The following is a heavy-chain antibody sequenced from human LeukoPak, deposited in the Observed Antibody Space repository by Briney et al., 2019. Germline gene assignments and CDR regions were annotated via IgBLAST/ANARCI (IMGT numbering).Heavy chain of an antibody. CDR1: GGSISSYY. V-gene: IGHV4-59*08. CDR3: ARHMYSSDWYYFDY. J-gene: IGHJ4*02. D-gene: IGHD6-19*01. CDR2: ISYSGIT. Sequence: SETLSLTCTVSGGSISSYYWSWIRQPPGKGLEWIAYISYSGITNYNPSLKSRVTISVDTSNNQFSLKLSSATAADTAVYYCARHMYSSDWYYFDYWGQGTLVTVSS.